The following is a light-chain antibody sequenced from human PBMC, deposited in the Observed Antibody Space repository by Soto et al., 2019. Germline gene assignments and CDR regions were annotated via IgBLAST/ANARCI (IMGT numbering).Light chain of an antibody. CDR1: QSVSDW. V-gene: IGKV1-5*03. CDR2: KAS. J-gene: IGKJ2*01. CDR3: QQYHSLTS. Sequence: DIQMTQSPSTLSASVGDRVTITCRASQSVSDWLAWYQQKPGKAPKLLISKASNLEGGVPSRFSGSQSGTKFTLTISSLQPDDLGNYYCQQYHSLTSFGQGTKVEI.